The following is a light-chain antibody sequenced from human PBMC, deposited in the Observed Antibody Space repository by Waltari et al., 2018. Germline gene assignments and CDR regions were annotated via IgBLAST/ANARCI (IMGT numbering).Light chain of an antibody. CDR2: SND. CDR3: AAWDDSLNGLWV. J-gene: IGLJ3*02. Sequence: QSVLTQPPSASGTPGQRVTISCSGSRSNIGKNIVNWYQQLPGTAPKLLIHSNDQRPSGVPDRCSGAKAGTSSSLAISGLQSEDEAYYYCAAWDDSLNGLWVFGGGTKLTVL. CDR1: RSNIGKNI. V-gene: IGLV1-44*01.